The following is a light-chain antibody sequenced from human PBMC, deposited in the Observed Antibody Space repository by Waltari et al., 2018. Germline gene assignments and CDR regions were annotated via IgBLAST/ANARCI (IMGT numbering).Light chain of an antibody. V-gene: IGLV1-47*01. CDR1: SSNIGSNY. CDR2: RNN. J-gene: IGLJ2*01. Sequence: QSVLTQPPSASGTPGPRVTISCSGSSSNIGSNYVYWYQQLPGTTPKLLIYRNNQRPSGVPARFSGSKSGTSASLAISGLRSEDEADYYCAAWDDSLSGPVVFGGGTKLTVL. CDR3: AAWDDSLSGPVV.